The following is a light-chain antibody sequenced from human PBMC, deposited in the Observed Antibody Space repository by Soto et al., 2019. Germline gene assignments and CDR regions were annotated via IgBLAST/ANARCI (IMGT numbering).Light chain of an antibody. CDR1: QSIRYY. CDR3: QHHNSYSQT. V-gene: IGKV1-5*01. CDR2: GAS. Sequence: DIQLTQSPTTLSASVGDRVTITCRASQSIRYYLAWYQQMPGKAPKLLIYGASSLQSGVPSRFSGSGSGTEFTLTIISLQPDDFATYFCQHHNSYSQTFGQGTKVEIK. J-gene: IGKJ1*01.